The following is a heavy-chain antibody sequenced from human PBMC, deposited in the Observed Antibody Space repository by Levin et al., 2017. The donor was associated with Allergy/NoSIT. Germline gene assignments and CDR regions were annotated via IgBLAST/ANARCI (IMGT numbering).Heavy chain of an antibody. CDR2: MNANSGGT. Sequence: GASVKVSCKASGYTFTGYYMHWVRQAPGQGLECMGWMNANSGGTSYTQKFQGRVTMTRDTSISTAYMELSSLRSDDTAVYFCARALAAAYFDYWGQGTLVTVSS. V-gene: IGHV1-2*02. CDR3: ARALAAAYFDY. CDR1: GYTFTGYY. D-gene: IGHD6-25*01. J-gene: IGHJ4*02.